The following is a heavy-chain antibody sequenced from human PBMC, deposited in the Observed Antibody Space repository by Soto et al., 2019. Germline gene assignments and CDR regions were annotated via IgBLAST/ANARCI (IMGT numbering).Heavy chain of an antibody. CDR2: IYSGGST. Sequence: GGSLRLSCAASGFTVSSNYMSWVRQAPGKGLEWVSVIYSGGSTYYAGSVKGRFTISRDNSKNTLYLQMNSLRAEDTAVYYCARGVYDILTGYPYCDYWGQGT. V-gene: IGHV3-66*01. CDR3: ARGVYDILTGYPYCDY. CDR1: GFTVSSNY. J-gene: IGHJ4*02. D-gene: IGHD3-9*01.